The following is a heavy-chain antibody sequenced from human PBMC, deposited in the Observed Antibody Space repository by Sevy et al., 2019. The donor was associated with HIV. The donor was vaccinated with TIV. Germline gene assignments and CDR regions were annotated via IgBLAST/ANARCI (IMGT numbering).Heavy chain of an antibody. CDR3: AKGIGYSNGWYSWFDS. D-gene: IGHD6-19*01. CDR1: GFTFDDYA. V-gene: IGHV3-9*01. Sequence: GGSLRLSCVASGFTFDDYAMHWVRQAPGKGREWVSGSSWNSGSIGYAESVKGRFTISRDNAKNSLYLQMNSLRVEDTALYYCAKGIGYSNGWYSWFDSWGQGTLVTVSS. J-gene: IGHJ5*01. CDR2: SSWNSGSI.